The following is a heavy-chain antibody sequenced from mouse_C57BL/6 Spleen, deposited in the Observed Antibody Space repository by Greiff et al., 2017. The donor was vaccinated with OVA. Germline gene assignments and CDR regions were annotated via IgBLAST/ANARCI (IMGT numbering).Heavy chain of an antibody. CDR1: GYTFTSYW. Sequence: QVQLQQPGAELVRPGSSVKLSCKASGYTFTSYWMHWVKQRPIQGLEWIGNIDPSDSETHYNQKFKDKATLTVDKSSSTAYMQLSSLTSEDSAVYYCARKGGGGNLYFDVWGTGTTVTVSS. V-gene: IGHV1-52*01. J-gene: IGHJ1*03. D-gene: IGHD1-1*02. CDR2: IDPSDSET. CDR3: ARKGGGGNLYFDV.